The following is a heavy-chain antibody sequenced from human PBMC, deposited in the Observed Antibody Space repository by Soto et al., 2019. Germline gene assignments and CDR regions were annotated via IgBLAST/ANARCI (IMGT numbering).Heavy chain of an antibody. CDR2: IKQDGSEK. J-gene: IGHJ5*02. D-gene: IGHD6-6*01. CDR3: ARSIAARLNWFDP. CDR1: GFTFSSYW. V-gene: IGHV3-7*01. Sequence: EVQLVESGGGLVQPGGSLSLSCAASGFTFSSYWMSWVRQAPGKGLEWVANIKQDGSEKYYVDSVKGRFTISRDNAKNSLYLQMNSLRAEDTAVYYCARSIAARLNWFDPWGKGTLVTVSS.